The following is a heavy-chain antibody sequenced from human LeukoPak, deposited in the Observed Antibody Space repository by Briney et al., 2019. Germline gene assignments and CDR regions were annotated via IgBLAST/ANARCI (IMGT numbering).Heavy chain of an antibody. CDR1: GGSISSGGYY. CDR2: FYHSGIT. V-gene: IGHV4-30-2*01. CDR3: ARGGEVPI. J-gene: IGHJ3*02. Sequence: PSQTLSLTCTVSGGSISSGGYYWNWIRQPPGKGLEWIGYFYHSGITYYNPSLRSRVTISVDTSKNQFSLKLSSVTAADTAVYYCARGGEVPIWGQGTMVTVSS. D-gene: IGHD3-16*01.